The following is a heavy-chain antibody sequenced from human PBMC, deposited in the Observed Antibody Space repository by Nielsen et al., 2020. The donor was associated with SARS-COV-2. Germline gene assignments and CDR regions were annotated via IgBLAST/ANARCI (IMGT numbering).Heavy chain of an antibody. J-gene: IGHJ4*02. CDR2: MNPNSGNT. D-gene: IGHD3-10*01. V-gene: IGHV1-8*01. CDR3: ARPGKYYYGSGSSQLDY. Sequence: ASVKVSCKASGYTFTSYDINWVRQATGQGLEWMGWMNPNSGNTGYAQKFQGRVTMTRNTSISTAYMELSSLRSEDTAVYYCARPGKYYYGSGSSQLDYLGQGTLVTVSS. CDR1: GYTFTSYD.